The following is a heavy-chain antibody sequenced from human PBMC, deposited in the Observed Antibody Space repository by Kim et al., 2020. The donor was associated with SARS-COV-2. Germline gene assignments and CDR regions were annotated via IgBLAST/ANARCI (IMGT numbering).Heavy chain of an antibody. D-gene: IGHD3-10*01. CDR3: GRDQSGWFGEQLDV. CDR2: IWYDGSNK. J-gene: IGHJ6*02. Sequence: GGSLRLSCAASGFTFSSYGMHWVRQAPGKGLEWVAVIWYDGSNKYYADSVKGRFTISRDNSKNTLYLQMNSLRAEDTAVYYCGRDQSGWFGEQLDVWGQGTTVTVSS. CDR1: GFTFSSYG. V-gene: IGHV3-33*01.